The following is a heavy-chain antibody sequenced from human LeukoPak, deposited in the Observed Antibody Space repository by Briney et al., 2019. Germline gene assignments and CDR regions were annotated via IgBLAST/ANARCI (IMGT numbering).Heavy chain of an antibody. CDR2: VRGSAGST. CDR3: AKTSRGVGATKGDDAFDI. V-gene: IGHV3-23*01. CDR1: GFTFSSYA. Sequence: GGSLRLSCAASGFTFSSYAMSWVRQAPGKGQEWVSAVRGSAGSTYYADSVKGRFTISRDNSKNTLYLQMNSLRAEDTAVYYCAKTSRGVGATKGDDAFDIWGQGTMVTVSS. D-gene: IGHD1-26*01. J-gene: IGHJ3*02.